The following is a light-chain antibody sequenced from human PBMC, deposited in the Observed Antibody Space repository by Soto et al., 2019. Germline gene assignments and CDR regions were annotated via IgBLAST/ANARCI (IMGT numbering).Light chain of an antibody. CDR1: SSDVGGYNY. Sequence: QSALTQPVSVSGSPGQSITISCTGTSSDVGGYNYISWYQQHPGKAPKFIIYDVRNRPSGVSNRFSGSRSGNTASLTISGLQAEDEADYYCSSYTSSNTVIFGGGTKVTVL. CDR2: DVR. CDR3: SSYTSSNTVI. V-gene: IGLV2-14*03. J-gene: IGLJ2*01.